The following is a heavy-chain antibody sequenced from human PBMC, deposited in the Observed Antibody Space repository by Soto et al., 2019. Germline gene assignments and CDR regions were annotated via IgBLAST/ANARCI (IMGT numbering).Heavy chain of an antibody. CDR2: TYYRSKWYN. J-gene: IGHJ4*02. D-gene: IGHD6-19*01. CDR1: GDSVSSNRAA. V-gene: IGHV6-1*01. CDR3: ARDVHPVPRPGYSSGWNYFDY. Sequence: PSQTLSLTCAISGDSVSSNRAAWNWIRQSPSRGLEWLGRTYYRSKWYNDYAESVKSRITINPDTSKNQFSLQLNSVTPEDTAVYYCARDVHPVPRPGYSSGWNYFDYWGQGTLVTVSS.